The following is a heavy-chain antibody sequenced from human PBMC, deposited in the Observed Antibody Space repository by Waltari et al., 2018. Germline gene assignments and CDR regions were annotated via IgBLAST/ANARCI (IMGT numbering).Heavy chain of an antibody. D-gene: IGHD5-12*01. CDR2: MNPNSGNT. V-gene: IGHV1-8*01. CDR1: GYTFTSYD. J-gene: IGHJ5*02. Sequence: QVQLVQSGAEVKKPGASVKVSCKASGYTFTSYDINWVRQAPGQGLEWMGWMNPNSGNTGYAQKFQGRVTMTRNTSISTAYMELSSLRSEDTAVYYCARVAVRWLRLRSNWFDPWGQGTLVTVSS. CDR3: ARVAVRWLRLRSNWFDP.